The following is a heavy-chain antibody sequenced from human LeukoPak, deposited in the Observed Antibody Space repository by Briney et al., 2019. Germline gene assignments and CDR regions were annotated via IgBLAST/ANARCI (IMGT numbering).Heavy chain of an antibody. CDR2: IYTSGST. CDR1: GGSISSYY. Sequence: PSETLSLTCTVSGGSISSYYWSWIRQPAGKGLEWVGRIYTSGSTNYNPSLKSRVTMSVDTSKNQFSLKLGSVTAADTAVYYCARGGSSNAFDIWGQGTMVTVSS. J-gene: IGHJ3*02. V-gene: IGHV4-4*07. D-gene: IGHD6-6*01. CDR3: ARGGSSNAFDI.